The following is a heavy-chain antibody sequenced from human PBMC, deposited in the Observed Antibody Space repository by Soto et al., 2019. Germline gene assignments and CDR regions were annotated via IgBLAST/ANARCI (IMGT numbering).Heavy chain of an antibody. CDR1: GGSISSSSYY. CDR2: IYYSGST. J-gene: IGHJ4*02. V-gene: IGHV4-39*01. Sequence: PSETLSLTCTVSGGSISSSSYYWGWIRQPPGKGLEWIGSIYYSGSTYYNPSLKSRVTISVDTSKNQFSLKLSSVTAADTAVYYCARVVVAATVGVGLDYCGQGTLVTVSS. D-gene: IGHD2-15*01. CDR3: ARVVVAATVGVGLDY.